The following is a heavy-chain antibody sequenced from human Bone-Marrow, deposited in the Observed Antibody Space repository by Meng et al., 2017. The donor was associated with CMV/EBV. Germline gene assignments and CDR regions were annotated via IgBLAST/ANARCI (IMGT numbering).Heavy chain of an antibody. CDR1: GYTFTGYY. CDR2: INPNSGGT. CDR3: ARGAYYGGNSKVFSY. D-gene: IGHD4-23*01. V-gene: IGHV1-2*02. J-gene: IGHJ4*02. Sequence: ASVKVSCKASGYTFTGYYMHWVRQAPGQGLEWVGWINPNSGGTNYAQKFQGRVTMTRDTSISTAYMELSRLRSDDTAVYYCARGAYYGGNSKVFSYWGQGTLVTVSS.